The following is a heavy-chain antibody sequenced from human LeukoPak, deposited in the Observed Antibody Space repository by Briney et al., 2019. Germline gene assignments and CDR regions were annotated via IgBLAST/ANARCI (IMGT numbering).Heavy chain of an antibody. Sequence: GGSLRLSCAASGFTFSSYAMSWVRQAPGKGLEWVSAISDSGGSTYYADSVKGRFTISRDNSKNTLYLQMNSLRAEDTAVYYCTKFSLRGTYSFDHWGQGTLVTVSS. CDR3: TKFSLRGTYSFDH. CDR1: GFTFSSYA. V-gene: IGHV3-23*01. D-gene: IGHD1-26*01. J-gene: IGHJ4*02. CDR2: ISDSGGST.